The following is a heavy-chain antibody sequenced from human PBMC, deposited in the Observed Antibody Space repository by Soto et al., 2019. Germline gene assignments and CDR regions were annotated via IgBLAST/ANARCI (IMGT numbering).Heavy chain of an antibody. V-gene: IGHV3-7*05. D-gene: IGHD2-2*01. CDR3: ARDLRAPGRGSAVGYYYHSGMNV. J-gene: IGHJ6*02. CDR2: IKEDGSEK. CDR1: EFTFSSYW. Sequence: EVQLVESGGGLVQPGGSLRLSCAASEFTFSSYWMNWVRQAPGKGLEWVANIKEDGSEKYYVDSVKGRFTISRDNAKNSLYLQMNSLRGEDTAVYYCARDLRAPGRGSAVGYYYHSGMNVGGQGTTVTVSS.